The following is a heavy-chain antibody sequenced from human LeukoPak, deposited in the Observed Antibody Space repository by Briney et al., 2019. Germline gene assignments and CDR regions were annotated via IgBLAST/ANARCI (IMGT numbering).Heavy chain of an antibody. CDR3: ATTTVVTPYYYYYGMDV. J-gene: IGHJ6*02. CDR2: MYYSGST. CDR1: GGSISSYY. D-gene: IGHD4-23*01. Sequence: SETLSLTCTVSGGSISSYYWSWIRQPPGEGLVWIGYMYYSGSTNYNPSLKSRVTISVDTSKNQFSLKLSSVTAADTAVYYCATTTVVTPYYYYYGMDVWGQGTTVTVSS. V-gene: IGHV4-59*01.